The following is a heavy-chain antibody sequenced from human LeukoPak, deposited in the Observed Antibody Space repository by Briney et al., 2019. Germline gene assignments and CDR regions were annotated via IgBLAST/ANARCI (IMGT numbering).Heavy chain of an antibody. Sequence: GGSLRLSCAASGFTFSSYAMSWFRQAPGRGLEWVSAIDGSGSSTYYADSVKGRFTISRDNSKNTLYLQMNSLRAEDTAIYYCAKDRTVGASYWYFDLWGRGTLVTVSS. D-gene: IGHD1-26*01. CDR1: GFTFSSYA. V-gene: IGHV3-23*01. CDR2: IDGSGSST. CDR3: AKDRTVGASYWYFDL. J-gene: IGHJ2*01.